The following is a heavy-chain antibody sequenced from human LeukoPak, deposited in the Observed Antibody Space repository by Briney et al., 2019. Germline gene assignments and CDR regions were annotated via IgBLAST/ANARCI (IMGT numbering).Heavy chain of an antibody. CDR3: ARENSGYDLGYYYYYGMDV. CDR2: ISAYNGNT. Sequence: ASVKVSCKTSGGTFSSSAITWVRQAPGQGLEWMGWISAYNGNTNYAQKLQGRVTMTTDTSTSTAYMELRSLRSDDTAVYYCARENSGYDLGYYYYYGMDVWGQGTTVTVSS. D-gene: IGHD5-12*01. V-gene: IGHV1-18*01. J-gene: IGHJ6*02. CDR1: GGTFSSSA.